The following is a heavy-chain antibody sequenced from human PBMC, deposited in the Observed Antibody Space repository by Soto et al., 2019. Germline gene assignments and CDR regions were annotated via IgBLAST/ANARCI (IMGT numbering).Heavy chain of an antibody. J-gene: IGHJ4*02. CDR2: IYHSGSA. CDR1: GDSISSGGCS. CDR3: ARGRLLPAVNFDY. D-gene: IGHD2-2*01. V-gene: IGHV4-30-2*01. Sequence: PSETLSLTCTVAGDSISSGGCSWSWIRRPPGKGLEWIGYIYHSGSASYNPSLKSRVTISVDGSKNHFSLQLTSVTAADTAVYYCARGRLLPAVNFDYWGKGAQVTVTS.